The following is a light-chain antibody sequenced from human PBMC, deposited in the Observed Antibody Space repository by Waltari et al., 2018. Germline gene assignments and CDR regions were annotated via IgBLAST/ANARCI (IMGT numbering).Light chain of an antibody. Sequence: EIVLTQSPATLSLSPGERATLSCRSSQSVSSYLAWYQQKPGQAPRLLIYDASTRATGIPARFSCSGSGTDFTLTISSLAPEDFAVYYCQQRSNWWTFGQGTKVEIK. J-gene: IGKJ1*01. CDR2: DAS. V-gene: IGKV3-11*01. CDR3: QQRSNWWT. CDR1: QSVSSY.